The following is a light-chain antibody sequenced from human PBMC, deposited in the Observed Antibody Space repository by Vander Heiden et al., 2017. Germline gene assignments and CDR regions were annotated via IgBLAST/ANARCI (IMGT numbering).Light chain of an antibody. Sequence: NFILTQPHPVSESPGKTGTTPCTPSSGTIASNYVQWYQQRPGSSPTTVIYEDNQRPSGVPDRFSGSIDSSSNSASLTISGLKTEDEADYYCQSYDSSTHWVFGGGTKLTVL. J-gene: IGLJ3*02. CDR3: QSYDSSTHWV. CDR2: EDN. CDR1: SGTIASNY. V-gene: IGLV6-57*01.